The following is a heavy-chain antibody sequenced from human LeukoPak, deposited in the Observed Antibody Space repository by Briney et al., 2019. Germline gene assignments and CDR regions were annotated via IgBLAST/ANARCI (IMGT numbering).Heavy chain of an antibody. CDR2: FDPEDGET. D-gene: IGHD3-22*01. V-gene: IGHV1-24*01. CDR3: ARDPYDSSGYYYGGLDY. CDR1: GYTLTELS. Sequence: EASVKVSCKVSGYTLTELSMHWVRQAPGKGLEWMGGFDPEDGETIYAQKFQGRVTLATDTSTSTAYMELRSLRSDDTAVYYCARDPYDSSGYYYGGLDYWGQGTLVTVSS. J-gene: IGHJ4*02.